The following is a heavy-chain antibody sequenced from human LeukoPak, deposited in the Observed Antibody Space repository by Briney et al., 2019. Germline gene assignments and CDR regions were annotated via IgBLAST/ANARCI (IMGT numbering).Heavy chain of an antibody. CDR1: GFTFSSYG. V-gene: IGHV3-30*02. Sequence: GGSLRLSCAASGFTFSSYGMHWVRQAPGKGLEWVAFIGFDGRDHYFGDSVKGRFAISRDNFKNILYLQMNGLRGDDTAMYYCAKEREHTSSWHPSDYWGQGTLVTVSS. D-gene: IGHD6-13*01. CDR2: IGFDGRDH. CDR3: AKEREHTSSWHPSDY. J-gene: IGHJ4*02.